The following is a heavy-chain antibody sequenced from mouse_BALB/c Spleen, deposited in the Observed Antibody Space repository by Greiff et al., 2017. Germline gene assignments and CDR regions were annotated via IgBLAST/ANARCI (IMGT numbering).Heavy chain of an antibody. Sequence: QVQLQQSGAELVKPGASVKLSCKASGYTFTSYWMHWVKQRPGQGLEWIGEIDPSDSYTNYNQKFKGKATLTVDKSSSTAYMQLSSLTSEDSAVYYCATLLRLQYYFDYWGQGTTLTVSS. CDR3: ATLLRLQYYFDY. CDR2: IDPSDSYT. V-gene: IGHV1-69*02. J-gene: IGHJ2*01. D-gene: IGHD1-2*01. CDR1: GYTFTSYW.